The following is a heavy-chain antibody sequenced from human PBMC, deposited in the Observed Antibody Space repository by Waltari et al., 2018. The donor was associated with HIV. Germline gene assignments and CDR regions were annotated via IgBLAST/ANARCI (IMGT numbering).Heavy chain of an antibody. CDR2: ISWNSGIT. J-gene: IGHJ5*01. Sequence: EVQLVESGGGLVQPGMSLRLSCAASGFTFVDYPMHWVRQSPGKGLEWVSGISWNSGITDYGDSVKGRFTISRDNAKNSLYLQMNSLTVEDTAFYYCAKGGSHLTIFEAWFDSWGQGTLVTVSS. V-gene: IGHV3-9*01. CDR3: AKGGSHLTIFEAWFDS. CDR1: GFTFVDYP. D-gene: IGHD3-3*01.